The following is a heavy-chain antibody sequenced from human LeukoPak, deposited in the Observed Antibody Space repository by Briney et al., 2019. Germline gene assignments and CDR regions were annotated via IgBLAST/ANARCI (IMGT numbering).Heavy chain of an antibody. D-gene: IGHD3-10*01. CDR1: GFTFSTYT. CDR3: ARGRYGSGNDY. V-gene: IGHV3-48*04. J-gene: IGHJ4*02. Sequence: GGSLRLSCAASGFTFSTYTMNWVRQAPGKGLEWLSYISSTSSTIYYADSVEGRFTISRDNAQNSLYLRMDSLRAEDSAVYYCARGRYGSGNDYWGQGTLVTVSS. CDR2: ISSTSSTI.